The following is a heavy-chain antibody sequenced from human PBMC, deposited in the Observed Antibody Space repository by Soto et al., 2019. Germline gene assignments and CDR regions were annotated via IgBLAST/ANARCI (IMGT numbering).Heavy chain of an antibody. CDR2: INHSGST. J-gene: IGHJ4*02. V-gene: IGHV4-34*01. CDR1: GWTFSAYY. Sequence: PSETLSLTSDFCGWTFSAYYSPRIRQPTGTGLEWIGEINHSGSTNYNPSLKSRVTISVDTSKNQFSLKLTSVTAADTAVYYCARDKITGLFDYWGQGTLVTVS. D-gene: IGHD2-8*02. CDR3: ARDKITGLFDY.